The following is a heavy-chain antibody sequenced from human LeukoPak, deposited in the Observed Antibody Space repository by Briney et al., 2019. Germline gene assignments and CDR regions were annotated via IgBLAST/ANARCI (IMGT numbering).Heavy chain of an antibody. CDR3: ARLSVVRGVIWEEGFYFDY. Sequence: SETLSLTCTVSGDSISSYYWSWIRQPPGKGLEWIGNISHTGSTNYSPSLQSRVTISVDTSKNQYSLRVTSVTAADTAVYYCARLSVVRGVIWEEGFYFDYWGQGTLVTVSS. D-gene: IGHD3-10*01. CDR1: GDSISSYY. V-gene: IGHV4-59*01. J-gene: IGHJ4*02. CDR2: ISHTGST.